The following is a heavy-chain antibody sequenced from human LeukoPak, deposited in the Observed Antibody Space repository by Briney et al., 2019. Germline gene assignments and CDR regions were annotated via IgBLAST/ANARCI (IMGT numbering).Heavy chain of an antibody. CDR3: ARTGIVAAGSAFDI. D-gene: IGHD6-13*01. J-gene: IGHJ3*02. CDR1: GYSFTSYW. CDR2: IYTGDSDT. V-gene: IGHV5-51*01. Sequence: GSALVITIKGSGYSFTSYWNWWVRQMPGEGLEWMGIIYTGDSDTTYSPSFQGQVTISADNSISTAYLQWSSLKASDTAMYYCARTGIVAAGSAFDIWGQGTMVTVSS.